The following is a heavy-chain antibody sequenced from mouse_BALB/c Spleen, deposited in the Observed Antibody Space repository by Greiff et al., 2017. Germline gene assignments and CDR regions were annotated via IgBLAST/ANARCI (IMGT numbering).Heavy chain of an antibody. CDR1: GFTFSSYA. CDR3: ARNYYGYDSMDY. V-gene: IGHV5-9-4*01. Sequence: VQLKESGGGLVKPGGSLKLSCAASGFTFSSYAMSWVRQSPEKRLEWVAEISSGGSYTYYPDTVTGRFTISRDNAKNTLYLEMSSLRSEDTAMYYCARNYYGYDSMDYWGQGTSVTVSS. D-gene: IGHD1-2*01. CDR2: ISSGGSYT. J-gene: IGHJ4*01.